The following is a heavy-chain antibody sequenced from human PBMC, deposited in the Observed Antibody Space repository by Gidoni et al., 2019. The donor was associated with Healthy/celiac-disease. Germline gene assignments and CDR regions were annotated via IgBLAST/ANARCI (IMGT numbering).Heavy chain of an antibody. CDR1: GFTFSSYS. V-gene: IGHV3-33*01. CDR3: ARDPARYYYDTVAGMDV. J-gene: IGHJ6*02. Sequence: QVQLVESGGGVVQTGRSLRLYCAASGFTFSSYSMHWFRQAPGKGLEWVSVIWYDGSNKYYADSVKGRFTISRDNSKNTLYLQMNSLRAEDTAVYYCARDPARYYYDTVAGMDVWGQGTTVTVSS. D-gene: IGHD3-22*01. CDR2: IWYDGSNK.